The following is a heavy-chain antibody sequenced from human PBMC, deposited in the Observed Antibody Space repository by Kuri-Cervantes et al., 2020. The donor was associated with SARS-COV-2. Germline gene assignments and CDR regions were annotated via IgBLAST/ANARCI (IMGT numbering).Heavy chain of an antibody. Sequence: GSLRLSCAVSGYSISSGYYWGWIRQPPGKGLEWIAIIYHSGSTYYNPSPKSRVTISLDTSKNQFSLRLSSVTAADTAMYYCARRPREEDHSFHWYFDLWGRGTLVTVSS. CDR1: GYSISSGYY. CDR2: IYHSGST. D-gene: IGHD5-18*01. V-gene: IGHV4-38-2*01. CDR3: ARRPREEDHSFHWYFDL. J-gene: IGHJ2*01.